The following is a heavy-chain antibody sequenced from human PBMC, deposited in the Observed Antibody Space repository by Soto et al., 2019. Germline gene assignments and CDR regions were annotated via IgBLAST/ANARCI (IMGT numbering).Heavy chain of an antibody. CDR2: ISHSGST. CDR1: GADINSGGFT. Sequence: SETLSLTCSVSGADINSGGFTWTWIRQHAGKGLEWLLYISHSGSTDYNPSLKSRLSISGDTSKNHFSLTLTSVTAADAAVYYCATIGVSGYLAVWGQGNTVTVSS. V-gene: IGHV4-31*03. CDR3: ATIGVSGYLAV. D-gene: IGHD3-16*02. J-gene: IGHJ6*02.